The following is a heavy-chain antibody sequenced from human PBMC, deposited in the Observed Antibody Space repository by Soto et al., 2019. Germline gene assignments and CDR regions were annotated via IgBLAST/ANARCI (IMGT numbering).Heavy chain of an antibody. Sequence: PSETLSLTCAVYGVSFSGYYWSWFRQPPGKGLEWIWEINNSGSTNYNPSLKSRVTISRDTSKNHFSLKLNSVTAADTAVYYCASDVGYFSGYSDSPGLFVIWARGTTVPGS. J-gene: IGHJ3*02. CDR1: GVSFSGYY. CDR3: ASDVGYFSGYSDSPGLFVI. CDR2: INNSGST. D-gene: IGHD2-15*01. V-gene: IGHV4-34*01.